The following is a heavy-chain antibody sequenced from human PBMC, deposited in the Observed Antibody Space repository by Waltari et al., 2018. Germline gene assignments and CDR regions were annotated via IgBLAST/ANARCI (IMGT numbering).Heavy chain of an antibody. CDR2: IRYDGSNE. Sequence: VQLVESGGGVVQPGGSLRLSCAASAFFFSNSAMHWVRQAPGKGLEWSSVIRYDGSNEYYADSVKGRFTIARDNSKNTLYLQMNSLRAEDTAVYYCAKGKIGQQLVRDFDYWGQGTLVTVSS. CDR3: AKGKIGQQLVRDFDY. CDR1: AFFFSNSA. V-gene: IGHV3-30*02. J-gene: IGHJ4*02. D-gene: IGHD6-13*01.